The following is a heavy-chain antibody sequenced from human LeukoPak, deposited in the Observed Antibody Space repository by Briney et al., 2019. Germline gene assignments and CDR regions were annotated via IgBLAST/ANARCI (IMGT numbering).Heavy chain of an antibody. D-gene: IGHD3-22*01. CDR1: GYTFTDYY. CDR2: INPNSGGT. J-gene: IGHJ4*02. Sequence: GASVTVSFTASGYTFTDYYMHWVRQPPGQGLEWMGWINPNSGGTNYAQKFQGRVTMTRDTSISTAYMELSRLRSDDTAVYYCARASYYYDSSGYPGYYFDYWGQGTLVTVSS. V-gene: IGHV1-2*02. CDR3: ARASYYYDSSGYPGYYFDY.